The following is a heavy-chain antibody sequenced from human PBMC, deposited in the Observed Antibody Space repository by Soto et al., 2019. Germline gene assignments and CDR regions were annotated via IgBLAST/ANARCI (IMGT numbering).Heavy chain of an antibody. Sequence: QVQLQQWGAGLLKPAETLSHTCAVYGGSFSGYYWTWIRQPPGKGLEWIGEINQSGFTNYNPSLESRVTMSVDTSKNQFSLRLSSVTAADTAVYYCARFPFDRSSWTNPRYFDYWGQGTLVTVSS. CDR2: INQSGFT. V-gene: IGHV4-34*01. CDR1: GGSFSGYY. CDR3: ARFPFDRSSWTNPRYFDY. J-gene: IGHJ4*02. D-gene: IGHD6-13*01.